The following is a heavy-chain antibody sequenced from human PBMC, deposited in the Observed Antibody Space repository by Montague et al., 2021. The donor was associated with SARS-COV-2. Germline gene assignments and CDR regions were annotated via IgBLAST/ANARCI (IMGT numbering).Heavy chain of an antibody. CDR1: GYSFTSYW. CDR3: ARQSLYYDFWSGYPFDY. J-gene: IGHJ4*02. V-gene: IGHV5-51*01. CDR2: IYPGDSDT. Sequence: QSGAEVKKPGESLKISCKGSGYSFTSYWIGWVRQMPGKGLEWMGIIYPGDSDTRYSPSFQGQVTISADKSISTAYLQWSSLKASDTAMYYCARQSLYYDFWSGYPFDYWGQGTLVTVSS. D-gene: IGHD3-3*01.